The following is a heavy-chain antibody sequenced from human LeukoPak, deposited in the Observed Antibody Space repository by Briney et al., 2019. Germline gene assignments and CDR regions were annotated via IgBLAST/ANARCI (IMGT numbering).Heavy chain of an antibody. Sequence: ASETLSLTCAVYGGSFSGYYWSWIRQPPGKGLEWIGEINHSGSTNYNPSLKSRVTISVDTSKNQFSLKLSSVTAADTAVYYCANGPPPCYGGDCLHYWGQGTLVTVSS. J-gene: IGHJ4*02. CDR1: GGSFSGYY. V-gene: IGHV4-34*01. CDR3: ANGPPPCYGGDCLHY. CDR2: INHSGST. D-gene: IGHD2-21*01.